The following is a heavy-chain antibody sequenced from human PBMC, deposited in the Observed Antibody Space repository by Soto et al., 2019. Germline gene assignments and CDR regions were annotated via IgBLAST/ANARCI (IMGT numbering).Heavy chain of an antibody. V-gene: IGHV3-23*01. D-gene: IGHD1-7*01. CDR1: GFTFSSYA. Sequence: GGSLRLSCAAAGFTFSSYAMTWVRQAPGKGLEWVSTITGSGGSTYYADSVKGRFTISRDNSKNTLYLQMNSLRAEDTAAYYCAKDRTTMYDGFDNWGQGTMVTVSS. J-gene: IGHJ3*02. CDR2: ITGSGGST. CDR3: AKDRTTMYDGFDN.